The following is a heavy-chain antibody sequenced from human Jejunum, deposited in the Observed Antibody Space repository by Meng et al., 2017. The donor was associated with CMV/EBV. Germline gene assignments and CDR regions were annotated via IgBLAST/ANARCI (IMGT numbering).Heavy chain of an antibody. J-gene: IGHJ4*02. CDR3: ATGERQWQLLFDC. D-gene: IGHD6-19*01. Sequence: GLPFTQTWMSWVRQAPGKGLEWVGRIKSKADGEAAEYSASVRGRFTISRDDSENTLYLQMNSLDIEGTGVYYCATGERQWQLLFDCWGQGTLVTVSS. CDR2: IKSKADGEAA. CDR1: GLPFTQTW. V-gene: IGHV3-15*01.